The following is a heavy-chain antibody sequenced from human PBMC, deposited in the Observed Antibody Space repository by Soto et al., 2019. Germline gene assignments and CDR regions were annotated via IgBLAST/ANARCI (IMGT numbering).Heavy chain of an antibody. CDR3: ARVAYYYDSRGYFY. J-gene: IGHJ4*02. V-gene: IGHV3-48*01. Sequence: EVQLVESGGGLVQPGGSLRLSCAASGFTFSSYNMNWVRQAPGKGLEWVSYISSSGSTIYYADSVKGRFTISRDNAENSMCLQMNSLRAEDEAVYYCARVAYYYDSRGYFYWGQGTLVTASS. CDR2: ISSSGSTI. CDR1: GFTFSSYN. D-gene: IGHD3-22*01.